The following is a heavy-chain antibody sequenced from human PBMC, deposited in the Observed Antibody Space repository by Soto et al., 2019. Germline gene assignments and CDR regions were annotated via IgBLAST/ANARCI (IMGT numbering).Heavy chain of an antibody. CDR3: ARQGRYYGSGSLSADGAFDI. D-gene: IGHD3-10*01. V-gene: IGHV4-39*01. J-gene: IGHJ3*02. Sequence: PSETLSLTCTVSGGSISSSSYYWGWIRQPPGKGLEWIGSIYYSGSTYYNPSLKSRVTISVDTSKNQFSLKLSSVTAADTAVYYCARQGRYYGSGSLSADGAFDIWGQGTMVTVSS. CDR2: IYYSGST. CDR1: GGSISSSSYY.